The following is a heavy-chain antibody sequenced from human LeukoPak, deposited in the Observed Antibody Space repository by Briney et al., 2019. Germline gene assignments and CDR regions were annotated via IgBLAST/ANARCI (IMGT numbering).Heavy chain of an antibody. Sequence: GGSLRLSCGASGFSFTTYWMGWVRQAPGKGLEWVANIKQDGTEKYYVDSVKGRFTISRDNAKNSLYLQMNSLRAEDTAVYYCAKPHFDYWGQGTLVTVSS. CDR2: IKQDGTEK. CDR1: GFSFTTYW. CDR3: AKPHFDY. J-gene: IGHJ4*02. V-gene: IGHV3-7*01.